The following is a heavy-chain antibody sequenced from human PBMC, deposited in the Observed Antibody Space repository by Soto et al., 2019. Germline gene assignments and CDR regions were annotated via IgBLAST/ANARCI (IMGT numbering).Heavy chain of an antibody. Sequence: SETLSLTCTVSGGSISISSYYGGWIRQPPGKGLEWIGSIFYSGSTYYNPSLKSRVTISVDTSKSQFSLKLSSVTAADTAVYYCARFDSSGWYFDYWGQGNLVTVS. CDR2: IFYSGST. V-gene: IGHV4-39*01. D-gene: IGHD6-19*01. CDR3: ARFDSSGWYFDY. CDR1: GGSISISSYY. J-gene: IGHJ4*02.